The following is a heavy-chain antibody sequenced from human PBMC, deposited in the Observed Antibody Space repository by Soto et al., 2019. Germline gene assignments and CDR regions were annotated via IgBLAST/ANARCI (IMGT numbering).Heavy chain of an antibody. CDR3: ARETSAPGTFREYASDI. V-gene: IGHV1-69*12. CDR2: IVPIFRTA. Sequence: QVQLVQSGAEVKKPGSSVKVACKVSGDTFSNYVINWVRQAPRQGLEWMGAIVPIFRTANYAQKFQGRVTITADEFTITAYMELSVLRSDDTATYYCARETSAPGTFREYASDIWGQGTLVTVSS. D-gene: IGHD6-13*01. CDR1: GDTFSNYV. J-gene: IGHJ3*02.